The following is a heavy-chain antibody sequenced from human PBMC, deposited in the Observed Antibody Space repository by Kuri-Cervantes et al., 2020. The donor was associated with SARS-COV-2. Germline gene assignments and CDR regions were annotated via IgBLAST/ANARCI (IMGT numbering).Heavy chain of an antibody. D-gene: IGHD3-22*01. Sequence: GGSLRLSCAASGFTFSNAWMSWVRQAPGKGLEWVGRIKSKTDGGTTDYAAPVKGRFTISRDDSKNTLYLQMNSLKTEDTAVYYCTTDLQYYYDSSGYWATDYWGQGTLVTVSS. CDR1: GFTFSNAW. J-gene: IGHJ4*02. CDR2: IKSKTDGGTT. V-gene: IGHV3-15*01. CDR3: TTDLQYYYDSSGYWATDY.